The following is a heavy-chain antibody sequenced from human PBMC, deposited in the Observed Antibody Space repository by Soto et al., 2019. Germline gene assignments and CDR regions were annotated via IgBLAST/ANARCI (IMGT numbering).Heavy chain of an antibody. D-gene: IGHD3-3*01. CDR3: ASPIGGVRFLEWLTFDG. J-gene: IGHJ5*02. Sequence: QVQLVQSEAEVKKPGSSVRVSCKSSGGTVSSYSLSWLRQAPGQGLEWVGGILPLRQTPKYAQKCQGRVTISVDRSTNTCYMDLTRLTSEDKAVYYCASPIGGVRFLEWLTFDGWGQGTLVTVSS. CDR1: GGTVSSYS. CDR2: ILPLRQTP. V-gene: IGHV1-69*06.